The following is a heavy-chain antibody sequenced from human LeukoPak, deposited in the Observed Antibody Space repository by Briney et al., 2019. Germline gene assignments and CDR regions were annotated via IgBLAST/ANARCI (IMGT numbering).Heavy chain of an antibody. CDR1: GFTGSSNY. J-gene: IGHJ4*02. D-gene: IGHD5-24*01. CDR3: ARIRDGYNDY. CDR2: IYSGDTT. Sequence: PGGSLRLSCAASGFTGSSNYMFWVRQAPGKGLQWVSVIYSGDTTYYADSVKGRFTISRDNSRNTLYLQMNSLRAEDTAVYYCARIRDGYNDYWGQGTLVTVSS. V-gene: IGHV3-53*01.